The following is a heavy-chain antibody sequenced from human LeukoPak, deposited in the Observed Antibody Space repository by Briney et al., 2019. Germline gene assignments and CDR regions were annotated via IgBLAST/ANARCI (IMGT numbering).Heavy chain of an antibody. V-gene: IGHV1-18*01. Sequence: GASVKVSCKASGYTFTSYGISWVRQAPGQGLEWMGWISAYNGNTNYAQKLQGRVTMTTDTSTSTAYMELRSLRSDDTAVYYCARVWTNVYDSSGYYSAEYFQHWGQGTLVTVSS. J-gene: IGHJ1*01. CDR2: ISAYNGNT. CDR3: ARVWTNVYDSSGYYSAEYFQH. D-gene: IGHD3-22*01. CDR1: GYTFTSYG.